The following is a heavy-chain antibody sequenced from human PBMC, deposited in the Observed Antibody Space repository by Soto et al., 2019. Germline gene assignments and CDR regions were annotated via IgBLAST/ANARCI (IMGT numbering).Heavy chain of an antibody. Sequence: GGSLRLSCAASGFTFSSYAMSWVRQAPGKGLEWVSAISGSGGSTYYADSVKGRFTISRDNSKNTLYLQMNSLRAEDTAVYYCAKDRVRQYWYKGSTPSDGMDVWGQGTTVTVS. CDR2: ISGSGGST. CDR1: GFTFSSYA. J-gene: IGHJ6*02. CDR3: AKDRVRQYWYKGSTPSDGMDV. V-gene: IGHV3-23*01. D-gene: IGHD1-20*01.